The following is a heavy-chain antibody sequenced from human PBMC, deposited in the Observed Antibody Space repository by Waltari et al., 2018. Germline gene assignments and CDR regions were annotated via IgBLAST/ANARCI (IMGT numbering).Heavy chain of an antibody. CDR2: INPNSGGT. CDR3: ARDILYSSSPSMVDY. V-gene: IGHV1-2*02. J-gene: IGHJ4*02. CDR1: GYAFTGYY. D-gene: IGHD6-6*01. Sequence: QVQLVQSGAEVKKPGASVKVSCKASGYAFTGYYMHWVRQAPGQGLEWMGWINPNSGGTNYAQKFQGRVTMTRDTSISTAYMELSRLRSDDTAVYYCARDILYSSSPSMVDYWGQGTLVTVSS.